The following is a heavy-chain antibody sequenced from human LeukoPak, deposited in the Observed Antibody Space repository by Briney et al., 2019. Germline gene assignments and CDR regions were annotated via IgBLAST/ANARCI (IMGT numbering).Heavy chain of an antibody. CDR1: GFTFSSYA. CDR3: ATRRDGYNSVDY. J-gene: IGHJ4*02. Sequence: GGSLRLSCAASGFTFSSYAMSWVRQAPGKGLEWVSAIGGSGGSTYYADSVKGRFTISRDNSKNTLYLQMNSLRAEDTAVYYCATRRDGYNSVDYWGQGTLVTVSS. CDR2: IGGSGGST. D-gene: IGHD5-24*01. V-gene: IGHV3-23*01.